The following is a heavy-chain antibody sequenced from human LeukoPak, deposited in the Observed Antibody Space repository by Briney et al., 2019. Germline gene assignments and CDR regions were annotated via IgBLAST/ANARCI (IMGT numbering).Heavy chain of an antibody. Sequence: GGSLRLSCAASGFTFNSYSMHWVRQAPGKGLEWVTAISDDETYKFYADSVKGRFTISRDNSKNTLYLQMNSLRAEDTAVYYCAKNPSSAAAPYYFDYWGQGTLVTVSS. J-gene: IGHJ4*02. CDR1: GFTFNSYS. V-gene: IGHV3-30-3*02. D-gene: IGHD6-13*01. CDR2: ISDDETYK. CDR3: AKNPSSAAAPYYFDY.